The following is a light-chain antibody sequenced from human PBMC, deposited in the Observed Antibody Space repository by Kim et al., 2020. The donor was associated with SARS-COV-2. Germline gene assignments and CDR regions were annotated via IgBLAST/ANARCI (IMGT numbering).Light chain of an antibody. CDR2: GQD. J-gene: IGLJ2*01. Sequence: SSELTQDPAVSVALGQTVRISCQGDILRTFYASWYQQRPGQAPILVIYGQDNRPSGIPDRFSGSSSGDTAYLTITVIQAEDEADYYCSSRDLSGNHLFFGGGTQLTVL. V-gene: IGLV3-19*01. CDR1: ILRTFY. CDR3: SSRDLSGNHLF.